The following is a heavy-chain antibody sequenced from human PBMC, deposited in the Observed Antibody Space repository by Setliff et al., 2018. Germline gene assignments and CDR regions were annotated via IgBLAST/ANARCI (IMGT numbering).Heavy chain of an antibody. J-gene: IGHJ4*02. CDR2: ISVYNGKT. V-gene: IGHV1-18*01. D-gene: IGHD6-13*01. CDR1: GYTFTSYG. CDR3: ARGFNSWSVGTDY. Sequence: ASVKVSCKASGYTFTSYGFSWVRQAPGQGLEWMGWISVYNGKTKYAQKFQGRVTMTRNTSISTAYMELSSLRSEDTAVYYCARGFNSWSVGTDYWGQGTLVTVSS.